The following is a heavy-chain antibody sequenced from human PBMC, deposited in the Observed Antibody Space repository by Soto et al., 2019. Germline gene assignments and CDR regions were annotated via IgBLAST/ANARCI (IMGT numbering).Heavy chain of an antibody. Sequence: EVQMVETGGGLIQPGGYLRLSCVVSGFIVSSHYMSWVRQAPGKGLAWVSVIYSGGSTYYADSVKGRFTISRDNSKNTLYLQMNSLRAEDTAVYYCARDRYSSGWYEAFDYCGQGTLVTVSS. CDR1: GFIVSSHY. CDR3: ARDRYSSGWYEAFDY. D-gene: IGHD6-19*01. J-gene: IGHJ4*02. V-gene: IGHV3-53*02. CDR2: IYSGGST.